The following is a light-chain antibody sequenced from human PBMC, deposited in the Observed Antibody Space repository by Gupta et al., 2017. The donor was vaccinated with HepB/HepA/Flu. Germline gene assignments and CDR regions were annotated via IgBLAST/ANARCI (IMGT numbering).Light chain of an antibody. CDR2: DAS. CDR1: QSVNNY. CDR3: QQRSAWPLT. J-gene: IGKJ3*01. V-gene: IGKV3-11*01. Sequence: EIVLTQSPATLSLSPGERATLSCRASQSVNNYLVWFQQKPGQAPRLLMYDASKRATGIPARFSGSGSGTDFTLTITGLEPEDFAVYYCQQRSAWPLTFGHGTKVEIK.